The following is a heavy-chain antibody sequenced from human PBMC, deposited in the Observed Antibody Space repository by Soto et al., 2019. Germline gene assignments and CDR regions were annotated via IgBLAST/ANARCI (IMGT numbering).Heavy chain of an antibody. D-gene: IGHD1-1*01. CDR2: VYYNGNG. CDR1: GVFVSDYY. J-gene: IGHJ4*02. CDR3: ARVDGKRTTCTRCDY. Sequence: SETLSLTCTVAGVFVSDYYWRWIGQPRGKGLEWIGHVYYNGNGNYKPSLKSRVTMTVDSSNTQFSRWMSSVTYAETAPYYCARVDGKRTTCTRCDYWGQG. V-gene: IGHV4-59*02.